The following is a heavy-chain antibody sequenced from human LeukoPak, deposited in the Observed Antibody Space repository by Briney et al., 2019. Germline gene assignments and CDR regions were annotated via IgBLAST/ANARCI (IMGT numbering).Heavy chain of an antibody. J-gene: IGHJ4*02. CDR3: ARQLWVPGISAAGIDY. CDR2: ISYDGRKK. Sequence: QTGGSLRLSCAASGFTFSSYAMHWVRQAPGKGLEWVAVISYDGRKKYYADSVKGRFTVSRDNSKNTVYLQMNSLRAEDTALYYCARQLWVPGISAAGIDYWGQGILVTVSS. CDR1: GFTFSSYA. V-gene: IGHV3-30*04. D-gene: IGHD6-13*01.